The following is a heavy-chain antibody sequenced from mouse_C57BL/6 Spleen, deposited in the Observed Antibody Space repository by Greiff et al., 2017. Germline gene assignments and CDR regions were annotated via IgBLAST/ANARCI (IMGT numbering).Heavy chain of an antibody. Sequence: EVKLVESGGGLVKPGGSLKLSCAASGFTFSDYGMHWVRQAPEKGLEWVAYISSGSSTIYYADTVKGRFTISRDNAKNTLFLQMTSLRSEDTAMYYCARGPYYSNYGENFDYWGQGTTLTVSS. CDR3: ARGPYYSNYGENFDY. CDR2: ISSGSSTI. CDR1: GFTFSDYG. D-gene: IGHD2-5*01. J-gene: IGHJ2*01. V-gene: IGHV5-17*01.